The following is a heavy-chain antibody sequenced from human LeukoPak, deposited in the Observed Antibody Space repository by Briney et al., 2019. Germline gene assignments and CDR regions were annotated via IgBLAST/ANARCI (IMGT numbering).Heavy chain of an antibody. Sequence: SETLSLTCAVYGGSFSGYYRSWIRQPPGKGLEWIGEINHSGSTNYNPSLKSRVTISVDTSKNQFSLKLSSVTAADTAVYYCARGILTRGAPVYSSGLYVNWGQGTLVTVSS. J-gene: IGHJ4*02. D-gene: IGHD6-19*01. CDR1: GGSFSGYY. V-gene: IGHV4-34*01. CDR3: ARGILTRGAPVYSSGLYVN. CDR2: INHSGST.